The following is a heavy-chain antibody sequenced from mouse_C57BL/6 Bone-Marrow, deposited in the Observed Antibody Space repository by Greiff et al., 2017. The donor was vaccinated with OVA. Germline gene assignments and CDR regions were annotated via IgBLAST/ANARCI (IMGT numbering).Heavy chain of an antibody. CDR2: IDPSDSYT. D-gene: IGHD3-1*01. Sequence: QVQLQQPGAELVRPGTSVKLSCKASGYTFTSYWMHWVKQRPGQGLEWIGVIDPSDSYTNYNQKFKGKATLTVDTSSSTAYMQLSSLTSEDSAVYYCARGALSYWGQGTTLTVSS. CDR1: GYTFTSYW. J-gene: IGHJ2*01. CDR3: ARGALSY. V-gene: IGHV1-59*01.